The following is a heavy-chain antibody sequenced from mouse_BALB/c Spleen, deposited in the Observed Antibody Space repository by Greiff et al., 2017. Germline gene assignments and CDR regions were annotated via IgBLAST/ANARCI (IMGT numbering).Heavy chain of an antibody. CDR3: TREDYGYDEGYYAMDY. V-gene: IGHV1-5*01. J-gene: IGHJ4*01. CDR1: GYTFTSYW. D-gene: IGHD2-2*01. CDR2: IYPGNSDT. Sequence: VQLQQSGTVLARPGASVKMSCKASGYTFTSYWMHWVKQRPGQGLEWIGAIYPGNSDTSYNQKFKGKAKLTAVTSTSTAYMELSSLTNEDSAVYYCTREDYGYDEGYYAMDYWGQGTSVTVSS.